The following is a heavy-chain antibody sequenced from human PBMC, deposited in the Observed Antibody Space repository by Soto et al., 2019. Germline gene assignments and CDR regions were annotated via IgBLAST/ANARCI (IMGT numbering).Heavy chain of an antibody. V-gene: IGHV3-53*04. CDR3: AREGAYYYDSSGYYYNI. J-gene: IGHJ3*02. CDR1: GFTVSSNY. Sequence: GSLRLSCAASGFTVSSNYMSWVRQAPGKGLEWVSVIYSGGSTYYADSVKGRFTISRHNSKNTLYLQMNSLRAEDTAVYYCAREGAYYYDSSGYYYNIWGQGTMVTVSS. CDR2: IYSGGST. D-gene: IGHD3-22*01.